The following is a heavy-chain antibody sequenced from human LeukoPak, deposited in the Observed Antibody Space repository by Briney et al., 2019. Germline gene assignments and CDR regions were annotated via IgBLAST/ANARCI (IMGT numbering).Heavy chain of an antibody. CDR3: ARGFGTGSYYNGTVERVFDY. D-gene: IGHD3-10*01. V-gene: IGHV1-2*04. Sequence: ASVKVSCKASGYTFTGYYMHWVRQAPGQGLEWMGWINPNSGGTNYAQKFQGWVTMTRDTSISTAYMELSRLRSDDTAVYYCARGFGTGSYYNGTVERVFDYRGQGTLVTVSS. CDR1: GYTFTGYY. J-gene: IGHJ4*02. CDR2: INPNSGGT.